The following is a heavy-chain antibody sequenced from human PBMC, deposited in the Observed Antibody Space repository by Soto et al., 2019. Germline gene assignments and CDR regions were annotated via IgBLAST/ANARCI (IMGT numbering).Heavy chain of an antibody. CDR2: INAGNGNT. V-gene: IGHV1-3*01. Sequence: ASVKVSCKASGYTFTSYAMHWVRQAPGQRLEWMGWINAGNGNTKYSQKFQGRVTITRDTSARTAYMELSSLRSEDTAVYYCAGGSKLGYCSGGSCPWDAFDIWGQGTMVTVSS. D-gene: IGHD2-15*01. CDR3: AGGSKLGYCSGGSCPWDAFDI. CDR1: GYTFTSYA. J-gene: IGHJ3*02.